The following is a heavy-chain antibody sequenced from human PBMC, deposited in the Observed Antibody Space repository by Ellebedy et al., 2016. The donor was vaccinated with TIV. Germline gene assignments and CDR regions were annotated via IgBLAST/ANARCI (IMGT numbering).Heavy chain of an antibody. CDR1: GFTFDDYT. CDR2: ISWDGGST. CDR3: ARGWNDGEDFDY. Sequence: GGSLRLXXAASGFTFDDYTMHWVRQAPGKGLEWVSLISWDGGSTYYADSVKGRFTISRDNAKNSLYLQMNSLRAEDTALYYCARGWNDGEDFDYWGQGTLVTVSS. D-gene: IGHD1-1*01. J-gene: IGHJ4*02. V-gene: IGHV3-43*01.